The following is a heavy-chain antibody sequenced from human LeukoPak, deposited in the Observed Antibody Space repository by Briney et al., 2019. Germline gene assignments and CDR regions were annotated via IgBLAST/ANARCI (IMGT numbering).Heavy chain of an antibody. CDR1: GGSISAYY. Sequence: PSETLSLTCTVSGGSISAYYWSWIRQPPGKGLEWIGYIYHSGSTNYNPSLKSRVTISVDTSKNQFSLKLSSVTAADTAVYYCARDLCVGGTCYGIDYWGQGTLVTVSS. V-gene: IGHV4-59*01. CDR2: IYHSGST. CDR3: ARDLCVGGTCYGIDY. D-gene: IGHD2-15*01. J-gene: IGHJ4*02.